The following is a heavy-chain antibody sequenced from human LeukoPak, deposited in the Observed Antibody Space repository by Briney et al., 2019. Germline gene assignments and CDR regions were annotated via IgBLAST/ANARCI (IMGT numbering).Heavy chain of an antibody. CDR1: GFTFSSYE. D-gene: IGHD1-1*01. V-gene: IGHV3-48*03. Sequence: PGGSLRLSCAASGFTFSSYEMNWVRQASGKGLEWVSYISSSGSTIYYADSVKGRFTISRDNAKNSLYLQMNSLRAEDTAVYYCARLWVERRGGDWFDPWGQGTLVTVSS. J-gene: IGHJ5*02. CDR3: ARLWVERRGGDWFDP. CDR2: ISSSGSTI.